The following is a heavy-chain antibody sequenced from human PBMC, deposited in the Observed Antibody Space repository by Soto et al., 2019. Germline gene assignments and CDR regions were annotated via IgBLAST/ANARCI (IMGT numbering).Heavy chain of an antibody. Sequence: SETLSLTCAVYGGSFSGYYWSWIRQPPGKGLEWIGEINHSGSTNYNPSLKSRVTISVDTSKNQFSLKLSSVTAADTAVYYCARVGSRTVLAGYSSGWALFDYWGQGTLVTVSS. CDR2: INHSGST. J-gene: IGHJ4*02. V-gene: IGHV4-34*01. CDR3: ARVGSRTVLAGYSSGWALFDY. CDR1: GGSFSGYY. D-gene: IGHD6-19*01.